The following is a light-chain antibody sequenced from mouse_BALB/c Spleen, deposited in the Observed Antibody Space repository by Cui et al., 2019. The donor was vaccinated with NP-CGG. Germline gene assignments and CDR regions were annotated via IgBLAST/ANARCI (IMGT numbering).Light chain of an antibody. CDR1: TGVVTTSNY. Sequence: AVVIQESALTTSPGETVTLTCRSSTGVVTTSNYANWVQEKPDHLFTGLIGGTNNRAPGVPARFSGSLIGDKAALTITGAQTEDEAIYFCALWYSNHWVFGGGTKLTVL. CDR3: ALWYSNHWV. J-gene: IGLJ1*01. CDR2: GTN. V-gene: IGLV1*01.